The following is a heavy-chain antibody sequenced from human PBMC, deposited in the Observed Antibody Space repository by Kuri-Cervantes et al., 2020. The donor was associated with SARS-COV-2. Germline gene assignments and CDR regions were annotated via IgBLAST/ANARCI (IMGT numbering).Heavy chain of an antibody. Sequence: GSLRLSCTVSGYSISSGYYWGWIRQPPGKGLEWIGSIYHSGSTYYNPSLKSRVTMSVDTSKNQFSLKLSSVTAADTAVYYCARYPTGSSGWYSSDAFDIWGQGTMVTVSS. CDR1: GYSISSGYY. CDR3: ARYPTGSSGWYSSDAFDI. V-gene: IGHV4-38-2*02. CDR2: IYHSGST. D-gene: IGHD6-19*01. J-gene: IGHJ3*02.